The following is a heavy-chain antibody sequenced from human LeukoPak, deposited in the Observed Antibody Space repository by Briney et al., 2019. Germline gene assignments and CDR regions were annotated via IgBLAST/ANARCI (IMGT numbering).Heavy chain of an antibody. V-gene: IGHV1-18*04. D-gene: IGHD3-10*01. J-gene: IGHJ4*02. CDR2: ISAYNGNT. Sequence: ASVKVSCKASEYTFTHHYMHWVRQAPGQGLEWMGWISAYNGNTNYAQKLQGRVTMTTDTSTSTAYMELRSLRSDDTAVYYCARDLTGSYYDHWGQGTLVTVSS. CDR1: EYTFTHHY. CDR3: ARDLTGSYYDH.